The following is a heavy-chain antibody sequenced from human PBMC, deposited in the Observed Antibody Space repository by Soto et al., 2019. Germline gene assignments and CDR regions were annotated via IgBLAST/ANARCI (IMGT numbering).Heavy chain of an antibody. D-gene: IGHD2-2*01. CDR2: IIPILGIA. J-gene: IGHJ5*02. CDR1: GGTFSSYT. V-gene: IGHV1-69*02. CDR3: ARDREVGYCSSTSCYAGNWFHP. Sequence: QVQLVQSGAEVKKPGSSVKVSCKASGGTFSSYTISWVRQAPGQGLEWMGRIIPILGIANYAQKFQGRVTITADKSTSTAYMEVSRLRSEDTAVYYCARDREVGYCSSTSCYAGNWFHPWGQGTLVTVSS.